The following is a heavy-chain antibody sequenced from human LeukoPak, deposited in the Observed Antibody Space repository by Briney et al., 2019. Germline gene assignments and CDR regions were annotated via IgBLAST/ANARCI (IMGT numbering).Heavy chain of an antibody. Sequence: GASMKVSCKSSGGSFSSYSVSWVRQAPGQGLEWMGAIIPLLGTVNYAQRCQGRLTFSADESTNTVFMELSSLSSEDTAVYYCARQFDWESPWGQGTLVTVSS. CDR2: IIPLLGTV. J-gene: IGHJ5*02. D-gene: IGHD3-9*01. CDR1: GGSFSSYS. V-gene: IGHV1-69*01. CDR3: ARQFDWESP.